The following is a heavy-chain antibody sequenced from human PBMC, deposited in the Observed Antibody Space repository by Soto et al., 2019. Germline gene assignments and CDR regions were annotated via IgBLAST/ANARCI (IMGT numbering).Heavy chain of an antibody. V-gene: IGHV1-3*01. D-gene: IGHD3-16*01. CDR2: INAGNGNT. CDR1: GYTFTSSA. CDR3: ARGEFLSYDDY. J-gene: IGHJ4*02. Sequence: ASVKVYCKASGYTFTSSAMHWVRQAPGQRLEWMGWINAGNGNTKYSQKFQGRVTITRDTSASTAYMELSSLRSEDTAVYYCARGEFLSYDDYWGQGTLVTVSS.